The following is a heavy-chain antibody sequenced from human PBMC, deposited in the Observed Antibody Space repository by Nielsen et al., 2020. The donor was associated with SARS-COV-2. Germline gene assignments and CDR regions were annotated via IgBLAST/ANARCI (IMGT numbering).Heavy chain of an antibody. V-gene: IGHV3-9*01. CDR3: AKDIGAVGGFGAD. CDR1: GFTFDDYA. CDR2: ISWNSGSI. D-gene: IGHD3-10*01. J-gene: IGHJ4*02. Sequence: GGSLRLSCAASGFTFDDYAMHWVRQAPGKGLEWVSGISWNSGSIGYADSVKGRFTISRDNAKNSLYLQMNSLRAEDTALYYCAKDIGAVGGFGADWGQGTLVTVSS.